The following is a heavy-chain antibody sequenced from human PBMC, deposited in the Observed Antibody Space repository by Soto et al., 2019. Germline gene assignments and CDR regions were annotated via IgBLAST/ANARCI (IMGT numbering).Heavy chain of an antibody. D-gene: IGHD3-9*01. CDR1: GFSLSTSGVG. CDR2: IYWDDDK. Sequence: PTLVNPTQTLTLTCTFSGFSLSTSGVGVGWIRQPPGKALEWLALIYWDDDKRYSPSLKSRLTITKDTSKNQVVLTMTNMDPVDTATYYCAHRKRRLADILTGYAFDYWGQGTLVTVSS. CDR3: AHRKRRLADILTGYAFDY. J-gene: IGHJ4*02. V-gene: IGHV2-5*02.